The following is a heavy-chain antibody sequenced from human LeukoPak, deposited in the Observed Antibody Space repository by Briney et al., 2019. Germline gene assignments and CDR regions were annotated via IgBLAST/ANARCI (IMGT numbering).Heavy chain of an antibody. Sequence: PGGSLRLSCAASGFTFSSHNINWVRQAPGKGLEWVSYISSSSSIIYYADSVTGRFTISRDNAKNSLYLQMNSLRAEDTAVYYCARDLTVPTSMDVWGKGTTATVSS. CDR2: ISSSSSII. CDR3: ARDLTVPTSMDV. V-gene: IGHV3-48*01. CDR1: GFTFSSHN. D-gene: IGHD2-2*01. J-gene: IGHJ6*04.